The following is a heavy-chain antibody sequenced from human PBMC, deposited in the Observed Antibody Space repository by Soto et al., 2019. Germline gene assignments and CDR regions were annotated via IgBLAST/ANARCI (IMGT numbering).Heavy chain of an antibody. Sequence: QVQLVESGGGVVQPGRSLRLSCAASGFTFSSYGMHWVRQAPGKGLEWVAVIWYDGSNKYYADSGKGRFTLSRDNSKNTLDLQMISLRAEDTAVYYCARDPTLLEWVQLSYYFDYWGQGTLVTVAS. J-gene: IGHJ4*02. V-gene: IGHV3-33*01. D-gene: IGHD3-3*01. CDR3: ARDPTLLEWVQLSYYFDY. CDR1: GFTFSSYG. CDR2: IWYDGSNK.